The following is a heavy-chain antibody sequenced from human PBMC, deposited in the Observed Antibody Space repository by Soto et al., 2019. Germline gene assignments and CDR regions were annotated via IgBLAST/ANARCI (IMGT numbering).Heavy chain of an antibody. Sequence: QAQLVQSGAEVKKPGASVKVSCKASGYTFTSYDINWVRQAPGQGLEWLGWMDPNSGSTGYAQNLQGRVTMTRNISINTANMELSSLRSEDTAVYYCARERKFDFWRKGLDVWGQGTTVTVSS. CDR3: ARERKFDFWRKGLDV. V-gene: IGHV1-8*01. D-gene: IGHD3-3*01. CDR1: GYTFTSYD. CDR2: MDPNSGST. J-gene: IGHJ6*02.